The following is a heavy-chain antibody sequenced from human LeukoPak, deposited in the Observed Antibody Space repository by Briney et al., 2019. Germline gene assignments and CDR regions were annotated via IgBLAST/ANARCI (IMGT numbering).Heavy chain of an antibody. D-gene: IGHD2-2*02. CDR2: ISSSGSTI. J-gene: IGHJ6*02. CDR3: ASLYCSSTSCYSSYYGMDV. V-gene: IGHV3-11*01. Sequence: GGSLRLSCAASGFTFSDYYMSWIRQAPGKGLEWVSYISSSGSTIYYADSVKGRFTISRDNAKNSLYLQMNSLRAEDTAVYYCASLYCSSTSCYSSYYGMDVWGQGTTVTVSS. CDR1: GFTFSDYY.